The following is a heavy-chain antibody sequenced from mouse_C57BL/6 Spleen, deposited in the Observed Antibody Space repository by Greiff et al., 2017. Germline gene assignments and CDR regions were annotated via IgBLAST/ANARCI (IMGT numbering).Heavy chain of an antibody. Sequence: QVQLQQPGAELVRPGTSVKLSCKASGYPFTSYWLHWVKPRPGQGLEWIGVIDPSDSYTNYNQKFKGTATLTVDNSSSTAYMQLSSLTSEDSAVYYCARDYGSSYEAYWGQGTLVTVSA. J-gene: IGHJ3*01. D-gene: IGHD1-1*01. V-gene: IGHV1-59*01. CDR1: GYPFTSYW. CDR2: IDPSDSYT. CDR3: ARDYGSSYEAY.